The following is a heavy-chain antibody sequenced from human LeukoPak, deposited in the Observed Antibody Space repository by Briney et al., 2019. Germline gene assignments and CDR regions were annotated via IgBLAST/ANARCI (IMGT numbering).Heavy chain of an antibody. D-gene: IGHD1-26*01. CDR3: VSDPWDIGPAFDY. CDR1: GITFTNYA. J-gene: IGHJ4*02. CDR2: ISSNGGTT. Sequence: GRSLRLSCVAPGITFTNYAMGWVRQSLGKGLEWVSTISSNGGTTFYADSVKGRFTISRDSSKNTLFLQMNSLRDDDTAVYHCVSDPWDIGPAFDYWGQGTLVTVSS. V-gene: IGHV3-23*01.